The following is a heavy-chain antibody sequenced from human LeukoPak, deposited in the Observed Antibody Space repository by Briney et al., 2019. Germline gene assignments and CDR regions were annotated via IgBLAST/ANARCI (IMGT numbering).Heavy chain of an antibody. D-gene: IGHD5-24*01. CDR2: IYYSGST. J-gene: IGHJ4*02. Sequence: SETLSLTCTVSGGSISGSSYYWGWIRQPPGKGLEWIGSIYYSGSTYYNPSLKSRVTISVDTSKNQFSLKLSSVTAADTAVYYCARSGGRWLQLVDYWGQGTLVTVSS. V-gene: IGHV4-39*01. CDR3: ARSGGRWLQLVDY. CDR1: GGSISGSSYY.